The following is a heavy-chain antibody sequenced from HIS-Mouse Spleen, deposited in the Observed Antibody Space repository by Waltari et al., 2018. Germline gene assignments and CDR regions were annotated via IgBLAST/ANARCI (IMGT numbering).Heavy chain of an antibody. D-gene: IGHD7-27*01. Sequence: QVQLQQWGAGLLKPSETLSLTCAVYGGSFSGYSWSWIRQPPGKGLEWSGEINHSGSTNYNPSIKSRVTISVDTSKNQFSLKLSSVTAADTAVYYCARAQYFSNWGYYYGMDVWGQGTTVTVSS. J-gene: IGHJ6*02. CDR1: GGSFSGYS. V-gene: IGHV4-34*01. CDR2: INHSGST. CDR3: ARAQYFSNWGYYYGMDV.